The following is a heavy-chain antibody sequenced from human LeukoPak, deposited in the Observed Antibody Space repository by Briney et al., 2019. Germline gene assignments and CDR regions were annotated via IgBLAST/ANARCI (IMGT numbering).Heavy chain of an antibody. D-gene: IGHD3-10*01. CDR2: IYYTGST. J-gene: IGHJ4*02. Sequence: TPSETLSLTCTISGGSISSYYWSWIRQPPGKGLEWIGYIYYTGSTNHNPSLKSRVTISVDTSKNQFSLKLSSVTAADTAVYYCTKGRGIWGQGTLVTVSS. CDR1: GGSISSYY. V-gene: IGHV4-59*01. CDR3: TKGRGI.